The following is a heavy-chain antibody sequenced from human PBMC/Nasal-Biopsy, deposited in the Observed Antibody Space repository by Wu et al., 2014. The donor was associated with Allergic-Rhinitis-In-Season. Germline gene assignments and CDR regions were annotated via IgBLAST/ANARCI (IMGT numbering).Heavy chain of an antibody. D-gene: IGHD3-22*01. V-gene: IGHV4-59*01. CDR3: ASAPANYALRSGSYFDY. CDR1: GGSISSFY. CDR2: IYYSGST. J-gene: IGHJ4*02. Sequence: TLSLTCTVSGGSISSFYWSWIRQPPGKGLEWIGYIYYSGSTNYNPSLKSRVTISVDTSKNQFSLKLSSVTAADTAVYYCASAPANYALRSGSYFDYWGQGTLVTVSS.